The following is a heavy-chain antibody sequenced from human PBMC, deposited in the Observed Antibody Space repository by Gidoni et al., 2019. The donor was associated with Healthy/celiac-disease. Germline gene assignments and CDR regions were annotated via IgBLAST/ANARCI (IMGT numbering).Heavy chain of an antibody. J-gene: IGHJ4*02. D-gene: IGHD2-2*01. V-gene: IGHV3-48*01. CDR3: ARDRSNQLLPFDY. CDR1: VLPFSSYS. Sequence: EVQLVESGGGLVQPGGSLRLSCAASVLPFSSYSMNWVRQAPGTGLEWGSYISSSSSTIYYADYVKGRFTISRDNAKNSLYLQMNSLRAEDTAVYYCARDRSNQLLPFDYWGQGTLVTVSS. CDR2: ISSSSSTI.